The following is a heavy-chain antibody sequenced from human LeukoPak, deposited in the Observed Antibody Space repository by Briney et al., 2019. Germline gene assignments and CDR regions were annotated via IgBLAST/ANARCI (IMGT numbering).Heavy chain of an antibody. V-gene: IGHV4-59*12. CDR3: ARGHDSSGYWPIYFDY. J-gene: IGHJ4*02. Sequence: PSETLSLTCTVSGDSISSYYWSWIRQPPGKGLEWIGYISYSGRTNYNPSLESRVTISVDTSKNQFSLKLSSVTAADTAVYYCARGHDSSGYWPIYFDYWGQGTLVTVSS. CDR1: GDSISSYY. D-gene: IGHD3-22*01. CDR2: ISYSGRT.